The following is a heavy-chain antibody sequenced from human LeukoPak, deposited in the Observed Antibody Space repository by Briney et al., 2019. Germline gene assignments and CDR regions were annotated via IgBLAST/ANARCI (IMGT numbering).Heavy chain of an antibody. V-gene: IGHV1-2*02. CDR1: GYTFTGHY. Sequence: WASVKVSCKASGYTFTGHYMHWVRQAPGQGLEWMGWINPNSGGTNYAQKFQGRVTMTRDTSISTAYMELSRLRSDDTAVYYCARGRIAVAGGDYWGQGTLVTVSS. CDR2: INPNSGGT. J-gene: IGHJ4*02. CDR3: ARGRIAVAGGDY. D-gene: IGHD6-19*01.